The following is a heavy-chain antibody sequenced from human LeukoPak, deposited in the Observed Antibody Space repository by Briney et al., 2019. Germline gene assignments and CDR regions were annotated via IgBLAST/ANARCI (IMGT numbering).Heavy chain of an antibody. D-gene: IGHD5-18*01. CDR2: ISSNGGST. J-gene: IGHJ4*02. Sequence: GGSLRLSCSASGFTFSSYAMHWVRQAPGKGLEYVSAISSNGGSTYYADSVKGRFTIPRDNSKNTLYLQMSSLRAEDTAVYYCVKDGDTAMVTFDYWGQGTLVTVSS. V-gene: IGHV3-64D*06. CDR3: VKDGDTAMVTFDY. CDR1: GFTFSSYA.